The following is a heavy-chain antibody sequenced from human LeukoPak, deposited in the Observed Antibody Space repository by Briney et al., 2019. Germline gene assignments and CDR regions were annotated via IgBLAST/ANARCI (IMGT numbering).Heavy chain of an antibody. CDR1: GFTFSTYG. V-gene: IGHV3-30-3*01. CDR3: ARDLSMYYNYGMDV. J-gene: IGHJ6*02. Sequence: GGSLRLSCAASGFTFSTYGMHWVRQAPGKGLEWVTVISKDGSKKYYADSVKGRFTTSRDNSKNTVSLQMDSLRAEDTAVYYCARDLSMYYNYGMDVWGQGTTVTVSS. CDR2: ISKDGSKK.